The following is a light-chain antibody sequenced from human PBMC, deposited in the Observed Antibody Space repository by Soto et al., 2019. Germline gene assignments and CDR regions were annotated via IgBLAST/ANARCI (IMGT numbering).Light chain of an antibody. J-gene: IGLJ3*02. Sequence: QSVLTQPPSVSAAPGQKVTISCSGSSSNIGNNYVSWYQQFPGTAPKLIIYDSNKRPSGIPDRFSGSKSGTSATLGITGLQTGDEADYYCATWDSSLSGGVFGGGTKVTVL. V-gene: IGLV1-51*01. CDR1: SSNIGNNY. CDR2: DSN. CDR3: ATWDSSLSGGV.